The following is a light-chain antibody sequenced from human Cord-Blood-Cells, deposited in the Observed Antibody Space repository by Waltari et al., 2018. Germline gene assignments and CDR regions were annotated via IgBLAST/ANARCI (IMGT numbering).Light chain of an antibody. V-gene: IGLV4-69*01. J-gene: IGLJ1*01. CDR2: LNSDGSH. Sequence: QLVLTQSPSASASLGASVKLTCTLSSGPSSYAIAWPQQQPEKGPRYLMKLNSDGSHSKGDGIPDRFSGSSSGAERYLTISSLQSEDEADYYCQTWGTGILVFGTGTKVTVL. CDR1: SGPSSYA. CDR3: QTWGTGILV.